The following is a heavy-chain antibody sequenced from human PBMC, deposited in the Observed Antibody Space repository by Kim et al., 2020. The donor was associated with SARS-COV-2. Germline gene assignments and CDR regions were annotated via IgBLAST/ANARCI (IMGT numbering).Heavy chain of an antibody. J-gene: IGHJ3*02. D-gene: IGHD1-20*01. CDR3: ARMYNPRIPFDI. V-gene: IGHV2-70*01. Sequence: YYSKSLKTRLTISKDTSKNQVVLTMTNMDPVDTATYYCARMYNPRIPFDIWGQGTMVTVSS.